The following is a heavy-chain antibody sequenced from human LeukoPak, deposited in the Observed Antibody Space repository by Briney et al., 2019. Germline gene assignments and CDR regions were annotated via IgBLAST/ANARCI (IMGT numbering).Heavy chain of an antibody. CDR1: GGTFSSYA. CDR2: IIPIFGTA. J-gene: IGHJ4*02. D-gene: IGHD3-10*01. CDR3: ASYTYYYGSGSYHFDY. Sequence: ASVKVSCKASGGTFSSYAISWVRQAPGQGLEWMGGIIPIFGTANYAQKFQGRVTITTDESTSTAYMELGSLRSEDTAVYYCASYTYYYGSGSYHFDYWGQGTLVTVSS. V-gene: IGHV1-69*05.